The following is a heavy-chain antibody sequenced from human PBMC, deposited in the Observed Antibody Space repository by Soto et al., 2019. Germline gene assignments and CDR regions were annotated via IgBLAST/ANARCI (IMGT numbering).Heavy chain of an antibody. J-gene: IGHJ6*04. CDR3: APMGV. Sequence: PGGSLRLSCAASGFTFSNYAMSWVRQAPGKGLEWVSAISGSDNSTYYADSVKGRFTISRGNSKNTLYLQLNSLTAEDTAVYYCAPMGVWGKGTTVTVSS. CDR2: ISGSDNST. V-gene: IGHV3-23*01. CDR1: GFTFSNYA.